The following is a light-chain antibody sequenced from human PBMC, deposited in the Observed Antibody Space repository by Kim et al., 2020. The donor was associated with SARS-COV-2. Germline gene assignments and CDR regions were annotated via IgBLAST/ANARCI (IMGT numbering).Light chain of an antibody. CDR2: GAS. V-gene: IGKV3-15*01. CDR1: QSVSSN. CDR3: QQYNNWPLT. Sequence: VSPGERVTLSCRASQSVSSNLAWYQQKPGLAPRLLIYGASTRATGIPARFSGSGSGTEFTLTISSLQSEDFAVYYCQQYNNWPLTFGGGTKVDIK. J-gene: IGKJ4*01.